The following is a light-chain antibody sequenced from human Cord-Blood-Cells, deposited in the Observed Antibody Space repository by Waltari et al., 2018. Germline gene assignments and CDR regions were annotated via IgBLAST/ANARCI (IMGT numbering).Light chain of an antibody. CDR2: DVS. J-gene: IGLJ1*01. V-gene: IGLV2-11*01. CDR3: CSYAGSYTFV. Sequence: QSALTQPRSVSGSPGQSVTISCTGTSSDVGGSNYVSWYQQPPGKAPKLMIYDVSKRPSGVPDRFSGSKSGNTASLTISGLQAEDEDDYYCCSYAGSYTFVFGTGTKVTVL. CDR1: SSDVGGSNY.